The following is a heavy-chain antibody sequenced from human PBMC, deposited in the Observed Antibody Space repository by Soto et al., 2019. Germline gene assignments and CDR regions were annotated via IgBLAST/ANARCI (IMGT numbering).Heavy chain of an antibody. CDR1: GYSFTSYW. J-gene: IGHJ5*02. CDR2: IYPGDSDT. CDR3: ARLGTTYDFCNPLNWFDP. Sequence: PGESLKISCKGSGYSFTSYWIGWVRQMPGKGLEWMGIIYPGDSDTRYSPSFQGQVTISADKSISTAYLQWSSLKASDTAMYYCARLGTTYDFCNPLNWFDPWGQGTLVTVSS. D-gene: IGHD3-3*01. V-gene: IGHV5-51*01.